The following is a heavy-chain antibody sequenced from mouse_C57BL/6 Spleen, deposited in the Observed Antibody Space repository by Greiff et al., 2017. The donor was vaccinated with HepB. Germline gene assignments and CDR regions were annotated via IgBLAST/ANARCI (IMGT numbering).Heavy chain of an antibody. CDR1: GYSITSGYY. CDR3: ATGGVYYDYDVSWFAY. Sequence: VQLKESGPGLVKPSQSLSLTCSVTGYSITSGYYWNWIRQFPGNKLEWMGYISYDGSNNYNPSLKNRISITRDTSKNQFFLKLNSVTTEDTATYYCATGGVYYDYDVSWFAYWGQGTLVTVSA. J-gene: IGHJ3*01. V-gene: IGHV3-6*01. CDR2: ISYDGSN. D-gene: IGHD2-4*01.